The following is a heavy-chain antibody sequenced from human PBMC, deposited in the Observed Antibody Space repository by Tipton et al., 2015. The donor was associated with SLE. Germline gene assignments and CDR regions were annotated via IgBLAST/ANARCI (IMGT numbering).Heavy chain of an antibody. CDR2: INHSGST. D-gene: IGHD3-9*01. J-gene: IGHJ3*02. V-gene: IGHV4-30-4*01. CDR1: GGSISSGDYY. Sequence: TLSLTCTVSGGSISSGDYYWSWIRQPPGKGLEWIGEINHSGSTNYNPSLKSRVTISVDTSKNQFSLKLSSVTAADTAVYYCARDPYYDILTGYYPWAFDIWGQGTMVTVSS. CDR3: ARDPYYDILTGYYPWAFDI.